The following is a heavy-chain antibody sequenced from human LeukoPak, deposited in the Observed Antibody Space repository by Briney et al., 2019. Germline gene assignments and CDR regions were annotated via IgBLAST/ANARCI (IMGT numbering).Heavy chain of an antibody. CDR3: ATAPGSGSNWYFDV. CDR1: GGSISSYY. CDR2: IYTSGST. J-gene: IGHJ2*01. Sequence: PSETLSLTCTVSGGSISSYYWSWIRQPAGKGLEWIGRIYTSGSTNYNPSLKSRVTISVDTSKNQSSLKMSSVTSADTAVYYCATAPGSGSNWYFDVWGRGTLVTVSS. D-gene: IGHD3-10*01. V-gene: IGHV4-4*07.